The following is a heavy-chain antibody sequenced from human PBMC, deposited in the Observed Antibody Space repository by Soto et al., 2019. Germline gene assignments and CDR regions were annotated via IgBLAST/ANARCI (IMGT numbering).Heavy chain of an antibody. J-gene: IGHJ4*02. CDR3: AKDRADCSGGSCYAHFDY. V-gene: IGHV3-33*06. Sequence: PGGAVRLTCAAPGFTVSNYGMHWVRQAPGKGLERVADIWYDGSKIYYADSVKGRFTISRDNSKNTLYLQLNSLRAEDTGVYYCAKDRADCSGGSCYAHFDYWGQGTLVTVSS. CDR1: GFTVSNYG. D-gene: IGHD2-15*01. CDR2: IWYDGSKI.